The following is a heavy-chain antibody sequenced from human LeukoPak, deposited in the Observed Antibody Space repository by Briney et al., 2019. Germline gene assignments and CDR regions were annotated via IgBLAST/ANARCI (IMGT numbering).Heavy chain of an antibody. Sequence: SVKVSCKASGGTFSNYAISWVRQAPGQGLEWMGGIIPIFGTANYAQKFQGRVTITTDESTSTAYMELSSLRSDDTAVYYCAVGDAVMVNAFDYWGQGTLVTVSS. CDR1: GGTFSNYA. CDR3: AVGDAVMVNAFDY. V-gene: IGHV1-69*05. D-gene: IGHD5-18*01. CDR2: IIPIFGTA. J-gene: IGHJ4*02.